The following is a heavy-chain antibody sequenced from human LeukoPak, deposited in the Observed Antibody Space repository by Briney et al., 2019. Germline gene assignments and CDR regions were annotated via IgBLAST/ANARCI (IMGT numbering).Heavy chain of an antibody. CDR2: IIPIFGTA. Sequence: EASVKVSCKASGGTFSSYAISWVRQAPGQGLEWMGGIIPIFGTANYAQKFQGRVTITADESTNTAYMELSSLRSEDTAVYYCARDLGSSWTIDIWGQGTMVTVSS. V-gene: IGHV1-69*13. CDR1: GGTFSSYA. D-gene: IGHD6-13*01. CDR3: ARDLGSSWTIDI. J-gene: IGHJ3*02.